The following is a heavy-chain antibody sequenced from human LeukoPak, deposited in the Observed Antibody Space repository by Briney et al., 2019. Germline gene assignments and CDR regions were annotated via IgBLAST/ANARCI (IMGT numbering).Heavy chain of an antibody. CDR2: ISSSSSYI. CDR1: GFTFSSFN. V-gene: IGHV3-21*01. Sequence: GGSLRLSCAASGFTFSSFNMNWVRQAQGKGLEWVSSISSSSSYIYYADSVKGRFTISRDNAKNSLYLQMNSLRAEDTAVYYCARDRFLEWLHPSDYWGQGTLVTVSS. D-gene: IGHD3-3*01. CDR3: ARDRFLEWLHPSDY. J-gene: IGHJ4*02.